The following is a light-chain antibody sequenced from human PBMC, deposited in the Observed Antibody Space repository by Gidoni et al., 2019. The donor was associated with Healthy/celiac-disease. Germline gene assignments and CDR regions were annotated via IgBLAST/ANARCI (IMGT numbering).Light chain of an antibody. Sequence: EIVMTQSPATLSVSPGERATLSCRASQSVSSNLAWYQQKPGKAPRLLIYGASTRATGIPARFSGSGSGTEFTLTISSLQSEDCAVYYCQQYNNWPSLTFGGGTKVEIK. CDR3: QQYNNWPSLT. J-gene: IGKJ4*01. CDR2: GAS. CDR1: QSVSSN. V-gene: IGKV3-15*01.